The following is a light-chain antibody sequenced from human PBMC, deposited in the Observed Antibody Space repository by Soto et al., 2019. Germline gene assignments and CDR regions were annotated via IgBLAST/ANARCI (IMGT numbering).Light chain of an antibody. V-gene: IGKV3-15*01. CDR2: GAS. Sequence: EIVMTQSPATLSLSPGERAALSFRASQSMNSELAWYQQKPGQPPRLLIYGASTRATGVPARFTGSESGSAFTLTISGLQCDDFAVYYCHHGHNWPLTLGQGTRLEI. CDR3: HHGHNWPLT. CDR1: QSMNSE. J-gene: IGKJ2*01.